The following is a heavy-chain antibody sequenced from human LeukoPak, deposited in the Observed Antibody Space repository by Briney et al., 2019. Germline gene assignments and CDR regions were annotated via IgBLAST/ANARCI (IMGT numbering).Heavy chain of an antibody. CDR2: IYYSGST. CDR3: ARDISYCTSTSCSNWFDP. J-gene: IGHJ5*02. CDR1: GGSVSSGSYY. V-gene: IGHV4-61*03. Sequence: SETLSLTCTVSGGSVSSGSYYWSWIRQPPGKGLEWIGYIYYSGSTNYTPSLKSRVTISLDTSKNHFSLKLSSVTAADTAVYYCARDISYCTSTSCSNWFDPWGQGTLVTVSS. D-gene: IGHD2-2*01.